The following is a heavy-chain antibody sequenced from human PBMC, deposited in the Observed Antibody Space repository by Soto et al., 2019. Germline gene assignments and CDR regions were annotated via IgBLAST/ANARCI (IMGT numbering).Heavy chain of an antibody. CDR1: GGSISSGGYY. D-gene: IGHD2-15*01. V-gene: IGHV4-31*03. CDR3: ARVSMGYCSAGTCYSFWFDP. CDR2: IYYTEST. Sequence: PSETLSLTCTVSGGSISSGGYYWSWIRQHPGKGLEWIGYIYYTESTYYNPSLKSRVTISIDTSKNQFSLKLSSVTAADTAVYYCARVSMGYCSAGTCYSFWFDPWGQGTLVTVS. J-gene: IGHJ5*02.